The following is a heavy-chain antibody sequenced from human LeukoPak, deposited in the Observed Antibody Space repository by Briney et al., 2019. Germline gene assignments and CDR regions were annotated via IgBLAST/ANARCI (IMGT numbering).Heavy chain of an antibody. J-gene: IGHJ6*02. CDR1: GGSISSSSYY. Sequence: SETLSLTCTVSGGSISSSSYYWGWIRQPPGKGLEWIGSIYYSGSTYYNPSLKSRVTISVDTSKNQFSLKLSSVTAADTAVYYCARMHNHYYHSNYMDVWGQGTTVTVSS. CDR3: ARMHNHYYHSNYMDV. V-gene: IGHV4-39*07. CDR2: IYYSGST. D-gene: IGHD3-22*01.